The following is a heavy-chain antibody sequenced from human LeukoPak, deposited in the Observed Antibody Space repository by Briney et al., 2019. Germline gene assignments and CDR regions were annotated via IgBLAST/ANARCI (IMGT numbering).Heavy chain of an antibody. J-gene: IGHJ4*02. Sequence: PGGSLRLSCAASGFTFSSYGMHWVRQAPGKGLEWVALIRYDGSNKYYADSVKGRFTISRDNSKNTLYLQMNSLRAEDTAVYYCAKDLSISGSYDDWGQGTLVTVSS. CDR1: GFTFSSYG. CDR2: IRYDGSNK. D-gene: IGHD1-26*01. V-gene: IGHV3-30*02. CDR3: AKDLSISGSYDD.